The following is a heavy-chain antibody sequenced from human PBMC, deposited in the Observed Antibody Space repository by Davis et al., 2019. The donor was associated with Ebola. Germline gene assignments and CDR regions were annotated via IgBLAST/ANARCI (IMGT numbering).Heavy chain of an antibody. CDR2: INHSGST. CDR1: GFTFNRDG. J-gene: IGHJ5*02. CDR3: ARCRRDIVVVPAADNWFDP. D-gene: IGHD2-2*01. V-gene: IGHV4-34*01. Sequence: ESLKISCAASGFTFNRDGMHWVRQAPGKGLEWIGEINHSGSTNYNPSLKSRVTISVDTSKNQFSLKLSSVTAADTAVYYCARCRRDIVVVPAADNWFDPWGQGTLVTVSS.